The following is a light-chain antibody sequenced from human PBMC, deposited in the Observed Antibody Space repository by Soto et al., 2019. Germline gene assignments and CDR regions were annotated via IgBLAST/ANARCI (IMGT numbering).Light chain of an antibody. V-gene: IGLV1-40*01. Sequence: QSVLPQPPSVSGAPGQRVTISCTGSSSNIGAGYDVHWYQQLPGTAPKLLIYGNSNRPSRVPDRFSGSKSGTSASLAITGLQAEDEADYYCQSYDSSLSGVVFGGGTKLTVL. J-gene: IGLJ2*01. CDR3: QSYDSSLSGVV. CDR2: GNS. CDR1: SSNIGAGYD.